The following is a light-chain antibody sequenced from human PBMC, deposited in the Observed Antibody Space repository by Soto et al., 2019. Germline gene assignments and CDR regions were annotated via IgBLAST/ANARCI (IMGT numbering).Light chain of an antibody. CDR2: AAS. V-gene: IGKV1-27*01. J-gene: IGKJ1*01. CDR3: QKYNSAPRT. CDR1: QGISSY. Sequence: IQITQSPSSLSASVGEKDTKTFPASQGISSYLAWYQQKPGKVPRLLIYAASTLQSGVPSRFSGSGSGTDFTLTISSLQPEDVATYYCQKYNSAPRTFGQGTKVDIK.